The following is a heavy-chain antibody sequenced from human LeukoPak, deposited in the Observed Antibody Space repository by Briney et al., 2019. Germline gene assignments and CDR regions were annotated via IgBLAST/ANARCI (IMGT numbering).Heavy chain of an antibody. J-gene: IGHJ4*02. V-gene: IGHV4-34*01. CDR2: INHSGST. CDR3: ARDGPRGYKDY. D-gene: IGHD5-24*01. Sequence: SETLSLTCAVYGGSFSGYYWSWIRQPPGKGLEWIGEINHSGSTNYNPSLKSRVTISVDKSKNQFSLKLSSVTAADTAVYYCARDGPRGYKDYWGQGTLVTVSS. CDR1: GGSFSGYY.